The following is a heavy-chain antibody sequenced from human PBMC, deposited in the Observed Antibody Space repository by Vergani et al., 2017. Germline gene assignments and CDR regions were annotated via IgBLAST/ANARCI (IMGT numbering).Heavy chain of an antibody. CDR1: GGSISSSSYY. Sequence: QLQLQESGPGLVKPSETLSLTCTVSGGSISSSSYYWGWNRQPPGKGLEWIGSIYYSWTTNYNPSLKSRVTISVDTSKNQFSLKLSSVTAADTAVYYCARPRDRQYYFDYWGQGTLVTVSS. J-gene: IGHJ4*02. D-gene: IGHD5-24*01. CDR2: IYYSWTT. V-gene: IGHV4-39*01. CDR3: ARPRDRQYYFDY.